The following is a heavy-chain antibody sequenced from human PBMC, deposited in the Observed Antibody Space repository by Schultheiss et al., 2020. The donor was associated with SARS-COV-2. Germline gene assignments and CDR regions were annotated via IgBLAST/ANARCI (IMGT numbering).Heavy chain of an antibody. V-gene: IGHV1-8*01. CDR2: MNPNSGGT. Sequence: ASVKVSCKASGYTFTSYDINWVRQATGQGLEWMGWMNPNSGGTNYAQKFQGRVTMTRDTSTSTVYMELSSLRSEDTAVYYCAVGYCSSTSCSYYYYYGMDVWGQGTTVTVSS. CDR3: AVGYCSSTSCSYYYYYGMDV. J-gene: IGHJ6*02. D-gene: IGHD2-2*01. CDR1: GYTFTSYD.